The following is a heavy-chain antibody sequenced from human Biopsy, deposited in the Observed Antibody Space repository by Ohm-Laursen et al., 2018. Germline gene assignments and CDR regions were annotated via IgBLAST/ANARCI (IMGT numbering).Heavy chain of an antibody. D-gene: IGHD5-18*01. CDR1: GASVSSGSYD. CDR2: IYNDVST. V-gene: IGHV4-61*01. J-gene: IGHJ3*01. Sequence: SDTLSLTWIVSGASVSSGSYDWSWIRQPPGKGLEWIGNIYNDVSTKYNPSLRSRVTISADKSANQFSLKLRSVTAADTAVYYCARGYAGLYEAFDFWGQGTVVTVAS. CDR3: ARGYAGLYEAFDF.